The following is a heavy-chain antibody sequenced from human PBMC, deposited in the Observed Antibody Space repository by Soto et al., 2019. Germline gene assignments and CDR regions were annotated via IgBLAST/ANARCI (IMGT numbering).Heavy chain of an antibody. Sequence: QVQLVESGGGLVKPGGSLRLSCAASGFTFSDYYMSWIRQAPGKGLEWVSYISGSGTYTNYGDSVKGRFTISRDNAKNSLYLQMNSLRAEDTAVYYCVRGGSYCGGDCFDYWGQGTLVTGSS. CDR1: GFTFSDYY. D-gene: IGHD2-21*02. CDR2: ISGSGTYT. CDR3: VRGGSYCGGDCFDY. J-gene: IGHJ4*02. V-gene: IGHV3-11*06.